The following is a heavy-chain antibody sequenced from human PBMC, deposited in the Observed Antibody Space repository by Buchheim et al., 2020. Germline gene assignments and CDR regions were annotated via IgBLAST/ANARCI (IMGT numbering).Heavy chain of an antibody. CDR2: ISGSGGST. V-gene: IGHV3-23*01. J-gene: IGHJ4*02. CDR3: AKWERDSSGYSRLAGAD. Sequence: EVQLLESGGDLVQPGGSLRLSCAASGFTFSSYAMSWVRQAPGKGLEWVSAISGSGGSTYYADSVKGRFTISRDNSKNTLYLQMNSLRAEDTAVYYCAKWERDSSGYSRLAGADWGQGTL. D-gene: IGHD3-22*01. CDR1: GFTFSSYA.